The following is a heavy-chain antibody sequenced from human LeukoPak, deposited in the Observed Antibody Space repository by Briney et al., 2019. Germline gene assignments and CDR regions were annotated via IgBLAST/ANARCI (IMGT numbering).Heavy chain of an antibody. CDR1: GFTFSSYE. CDR2: ISSSGSTI. CDR3: ARGSRGSSTFSYYYYMDV. Sequence: GGSLRLSCAASGFTFSSYEMNWVRQAPGKGLEWVSYISSSGSTINYADSVKGRFTISRDNAKNSLYLQMNSLRAEDTAVYYCARGSRGSSTFSYYYYMDVWGKGTTVTVSS. J-gene: IGHJ6*03. V-gene: IGHV3-48*03. D-gene: IGHD6-6*01.